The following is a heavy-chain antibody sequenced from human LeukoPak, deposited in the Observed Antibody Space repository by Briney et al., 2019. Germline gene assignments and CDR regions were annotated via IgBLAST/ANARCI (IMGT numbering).Heavy chain of an antibody. CDR3: ARGRGSGTNYKTPFFDY. CDR1: GLTLSNYW. CDR2: INPDGGEE. Sequence: TGGSLRLSCAVSGLTLSNYWMNWVRQAPGKGLEWVANINPDGGEERYVDSVRGRFTISRDNAKNSLYLQMNSLRAEDTAVYYCARGRGSGTNYKTPFFDYWGQGALVTVSS. J-gene: IGHJ4*02. D-gene: IGHD3-10*01. V-gene: IGHV3-7*04.